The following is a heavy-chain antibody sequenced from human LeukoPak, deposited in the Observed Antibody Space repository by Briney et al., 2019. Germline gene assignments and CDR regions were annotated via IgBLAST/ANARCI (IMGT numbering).Heavy chain of an antibody. Sequence: PGGSLRLSCVVSGINFDGYSMNWVRQAPGKGLAWVAAIQHNGGDKYYADSVKGRFTVSRDNSANTLYLDMNGLRPEDTGIYYCARDPKWLQFSYFFDSWGQGTLVTVSS. J-gene: IGHJ4*02. V-gene: IGHV3-30-3*01. D-gene: IGHD5-24*01. CDR1: GINFDGYS. CDR2: IQHNGGDK. CDR3: ARDPKWLQFSYFFDS.